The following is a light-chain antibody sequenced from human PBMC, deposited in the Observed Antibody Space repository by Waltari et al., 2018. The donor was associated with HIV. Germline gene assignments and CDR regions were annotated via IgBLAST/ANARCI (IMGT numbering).Light chain of an antibody. V-gene: IGKV4-1*01. Sequence: DIVMTQSPDSLAVSLGERATLNCKSSQSVLYSSTNKNYLAWYQQKPGQPPKLLIYWASTRESGVPDRFSGSGSGTDFTLTISSLQAEDVAVYYCQQYYSTPQTFGQGTKVEIK. J-gene: IGKJ1*01. CDR1: QSVLYSSTNKNY. CDR2: WAS. CDR3: QQYYSTPQT.